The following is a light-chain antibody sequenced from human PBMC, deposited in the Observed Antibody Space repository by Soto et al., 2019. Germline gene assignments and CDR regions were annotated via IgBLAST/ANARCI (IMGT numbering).Light chain of an antibody. CDR3: QHYNNWPYT. J-gene: IGKJ2*01. CDR1: QHVSSN. V-gene: IGKV3-15*01. Sequence: EIVMTQSPATLSVSPGGSATLSCRSSQHVSSNFAWYRQKPGQAPTLLIYRASTRATGIPARFSGSGSGTEFPLPISSLQSEDFAVYYCQHYNNWPYTFGQGTKLEIK. CDR2: RAS.